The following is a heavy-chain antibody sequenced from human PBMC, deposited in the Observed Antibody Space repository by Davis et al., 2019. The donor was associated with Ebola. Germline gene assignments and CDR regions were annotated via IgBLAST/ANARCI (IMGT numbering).Heavy chain of an antibody. CDR3: ARDGTTIFGVVFSHYFDY. CDR1: GFTFSSYA. V-gene: IGHV3-23*01. D-gene: IGHD3-3*01. J-gene: IGHJ4*02. Sequence: GESLKISCAASGFTFSSYAMSWVRQAPGKGLEWVSVISGSGGSTYYADSVKGRFTISRDNSKNTLYLQMNSLRAEDTAVYYCARDGTTIFGVVFSHYFDYWGQGTLVTVSS. CDR2: ISGSGGST.